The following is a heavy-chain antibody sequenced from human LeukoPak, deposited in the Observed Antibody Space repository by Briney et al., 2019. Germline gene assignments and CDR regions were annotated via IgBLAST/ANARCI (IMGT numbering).Heavy chain of an antibody. CDR1: VGSFSGYY. D-gene: IGHD4-17*01. V-gene: IGHV4-34*01. CDR3: ASDYGDYGSGFDY. J-gene: IGHJ4*02. CDR2: INHSGST. Sequence: PSETLSLTCAVYVGSFSGYYWSWIRQPPGKGLEWIGEINHSGSTNYNPSLKSRVTISVDTSKNQFSLKLSSVTAADTAVYYCASDYGDYGSGFDYWGQGTLVTVSS.